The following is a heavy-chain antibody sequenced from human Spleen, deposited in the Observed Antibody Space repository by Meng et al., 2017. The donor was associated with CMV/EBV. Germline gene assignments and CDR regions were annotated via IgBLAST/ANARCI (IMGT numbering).Heavy chain of an antibody. D-gene: IGHD3-16*01. J-gene: IGHJ5*01. Sequence: GGSLRLSCAASGFTFSSYDMHWVRQPIGKGLEWVSALHSTGYTYYSDSVKGRFTISRENAKNSLYLQMNSLRAGDTAVYYCARGWDYGYNSLDSWGQGTLVTVSS. CDR1: GFTFSSYD. CDR3: ARGWDYGYNSLDS. V-gene: IGHV3-13*01. CDR2: LHSTGYT.